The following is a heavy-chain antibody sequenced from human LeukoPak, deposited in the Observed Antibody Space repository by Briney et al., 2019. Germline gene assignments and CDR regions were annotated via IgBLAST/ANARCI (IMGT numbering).Heavy chain of an antibody. J-gene: IGHJ3*02. V-gene: IGHV3-74*01. CDR3: ARDRMVRGVRARGAFDI. D-gene: IGHD3-10*01. CDR1: GFTFSSYW. Sequence: GGSLRLSCAASGFTFSSYWMHWVRQAPGKGLVWVSRINSDGSSTSYADSVKGRFTISRDNAKNTLYLQMNSLRAEDTAVYYCARDRMVRGVRARGAFDIWGQGTMVTVSS. CDR2: INSDGSST.